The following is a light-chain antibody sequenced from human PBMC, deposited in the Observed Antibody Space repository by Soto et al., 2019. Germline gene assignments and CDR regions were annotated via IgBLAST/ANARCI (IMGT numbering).Light chain of an antibody. CDR2: EVS. J-gene: IGLJ3*02. CDR1: SSDVGGYNY. V-gene: IGLV2-8*01. Sequence: QSALTQPPSASGSPGQSVTISCTGTSSDVGGYNYVSWYQQHPGKAPKLMIYEVSKRRSGVPDRFSGSKSGNTASLTVSGLQAEDEADYYCSSYAGSHNLVFGGGTKLTVL. CDR3: SSYAGSHNLV.